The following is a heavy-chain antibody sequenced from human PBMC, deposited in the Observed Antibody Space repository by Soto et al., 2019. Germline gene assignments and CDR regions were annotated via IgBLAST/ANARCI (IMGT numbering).Heavy chain of an antibody. D-gene: IGHD5-18*01. CDR1: GGSINSGGYC. V-gene: IGHV4-31*03. CDR2: ISYGGST. CDR3: SRGILV. Sequence: QVQLQESGPGLVKPSQTLSLTCTVSGGSINSGGYCWSWIRQHPGKGLDWIGCISYGGSTSYNPSLKSRVTLSVDTSKNQFSLKLTSVTAEDTAVYYCSRGILVWGQGALITVSS. J-gene: IGHJ4*02.